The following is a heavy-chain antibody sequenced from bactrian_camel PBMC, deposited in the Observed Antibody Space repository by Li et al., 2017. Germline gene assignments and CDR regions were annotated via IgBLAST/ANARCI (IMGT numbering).Heavy chain of an antibody. V-gene: IGHV3S67*01. CDR1: EFSKNTKC. CDR2: LDSDGEI. CDR3: AASISRGACLRIWARAPSDFRY. J-gene: IGHJ6*01. Sequence: DVQLVESGGGLVRPGGSLRLSCVVAEFSKNTKCMGWFRQAPGKDHEGVAGLDSDGEINYGDSAKGRFTISRGSDATLYLQMNDLKPEDTAMYYCAASISRGACLRIWARAPSDFRYRGQGTQVTV. D-gene: IGHD1*01.